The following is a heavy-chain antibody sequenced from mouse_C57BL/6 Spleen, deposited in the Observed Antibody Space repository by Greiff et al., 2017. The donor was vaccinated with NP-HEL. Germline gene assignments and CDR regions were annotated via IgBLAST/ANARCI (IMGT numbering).Heavy chain of an antibody. CDR2: ISNGGGST. CDR3: ASPYAMDY. J-gene: IGHJ4*01. CDR1: GFTFSDYY. Sequence: EVKLMESGGGLVQPGGSLKLSCAASGFTFSDYYMYWVRQTPEKRLEWVAYISNGGGSTYYPDTVKGRFTISRDNAKNTLYLQMSRLKSEDTAMYYCASPYAMDYWGQGTSVTVSS. V-gene: IGHV5-12*01.